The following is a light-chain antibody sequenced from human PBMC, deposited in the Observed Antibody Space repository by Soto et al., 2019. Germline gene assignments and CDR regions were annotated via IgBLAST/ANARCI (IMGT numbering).Light chain of an antibody. CDR2: GAS. Sequence: EIVMTQSPATLSVSPGERATLSCRASQSVSRKLAWYQQTRGQAPRLLIYGASTRATGVPARFSGSGSGTEFTLTISSLQPDDFATYYCQQYNTWPPITFGQGTRLEIK. J-gene: IGKJ5*01. CDR1: QSVSRK. CDR3: QQYNTWPPIT. V-gene: IGKV3-15*01.